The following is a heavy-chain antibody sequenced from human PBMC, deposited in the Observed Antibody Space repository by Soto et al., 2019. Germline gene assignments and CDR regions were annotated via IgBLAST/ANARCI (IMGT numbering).Heavy chain of an antibody. CDR2: IYWDDDK. CDR1: GFSLTTSGGG. CDR3: AHRTTTVTCWFDH. J-gene: IGHJ5*02. D-gene: IGHD4-17*01. Sequence: QITLKESGPTRVKPTQTLTLTCTFSGFSLTTSGGGVGCIRQPTGTAMEWLALIYWDDDKLYSPSLKSRLTITKDTSKNQVDLTRTNMDPEDTATYICAHRTTTVTCWFDHWGHGTLVTVTS. V-gene: IGHV2-5*02.